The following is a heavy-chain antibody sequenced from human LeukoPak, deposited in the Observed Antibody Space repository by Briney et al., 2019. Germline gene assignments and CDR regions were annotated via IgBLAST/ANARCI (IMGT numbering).Heavy chain of an antibody. D-gene: IGHD5-12*01. J-gene: IGHJ4*02. V-gene: IGHV3-9*03. CDR3: AKGSGYDHGGLFDY. CDR1: GFTFDDYA. Sequence: PGGSLRLSCAASGFTFDDYAMHWVRQAPGKGLEWVSGISWNSGSIGYADSVKGRFTISRDNAKNSLYLQMNSLRAEDMALYYCAKGSGYDHGGLFDYWGQGTLVTVSS. CDR2: ISWNSGSI.